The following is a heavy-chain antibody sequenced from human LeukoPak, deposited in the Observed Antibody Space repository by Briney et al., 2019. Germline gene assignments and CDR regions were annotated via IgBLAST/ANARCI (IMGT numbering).Heavy chain of an antibody. CDR1: GGSISSYY. D-gene: IGHD2-2*01. Sequence: NTSETLSLTCTVSGGSISSYYWSWIRQPPGKGLEWIGYIYYSGSTNYNPSLKSRVTISVDTSKNQFSLKLSSVTAADTAVYYCARGRSDQRIDYWGQGTLVTVSS. V-gene: IGHV4-59*08. J-gene: IGHJ4*02. CDR3: ARGRSDQRIDY. CDR2: IYYSGST.